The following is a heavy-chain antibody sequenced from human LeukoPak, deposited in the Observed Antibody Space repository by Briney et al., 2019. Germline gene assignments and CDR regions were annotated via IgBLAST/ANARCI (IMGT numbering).Heavy chain of an antibody. V-gene: IGHV3-11*01. Sequence: PGGSLRLSCAASGFTFSDYYISWIRQAPGKGLEWVSYNSSSGSTIYYADSVKGRFTISRDNAKNSLYLQMNSLRAEDTAVYYCARDTAMVRGLDYWGQGTLVTVSS. J-gene: IGHJ4*02. CDR1: GFTFSDYY. D-gene: IGHD3-10*01. CDR2: NSSSGSTI. CDR3: ARDTAMVRGLDY.